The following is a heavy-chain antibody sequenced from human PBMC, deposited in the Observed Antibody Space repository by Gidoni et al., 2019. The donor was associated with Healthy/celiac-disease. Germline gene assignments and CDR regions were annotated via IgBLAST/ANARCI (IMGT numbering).Heavy chain of an antibody. D-gene: IGHD3-10*01. CDR1: GGSISSGGYY. Sequence: QVQLQESGPGLVKPSQTLSLTCTVSGGSISSGGYYWSWIRQHPGKGLEWIGYIYYSGSTYYNPSLKSRVTISVDTSKNQFSLKLSSVTAADTAVYYCARNIITMADYWFDPWGQGTLVTVSS. J-gene: IGHJ5*02. V-gene: IGHV4-31*03. CDR2: IYYSGST. CDR3: ARNIITMADYWFDP.